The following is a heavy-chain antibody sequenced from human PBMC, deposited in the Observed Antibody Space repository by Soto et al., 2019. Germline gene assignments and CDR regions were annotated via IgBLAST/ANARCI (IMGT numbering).Heavy chain of an antibody. Sequence: ASVKVSCKASGYTFTSYAMHWVRQAPGQRLEWMGWINAGNGNTKYSQKFQGRVTITRDTSASTAYMELSSLRSDDTAVYYCAREVNKDDAFDIWGQGTMVTVSS. CDR2: INAGNGNT. CDR1: GYTFTSYA. V-gene: IGHV1-3*01. CDR3: AREVNKDDAFDI. J-gene: IGHJ3*02.